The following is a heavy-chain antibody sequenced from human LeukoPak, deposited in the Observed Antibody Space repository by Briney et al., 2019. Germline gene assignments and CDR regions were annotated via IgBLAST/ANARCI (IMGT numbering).Heavy chain of an antibody. V-gene: IGHV5-51*01. CDR3: ARLGTAIIARYFDS. CDR1: GYTFTSYW. J-gene: IGHJ4*02. CDR2: IYPGDSDT. Sequence: GESLKISCKGSGYTFTSYWIGWVRQMTGKDLEWMGTIYPGDSDTRYSPSFQGQVSISADKSINTAYLQWSSLKASDTAIYYCARLGTAIIARYFDSWGQGTLVTVSS. D-gene: IGHD5-18*01.